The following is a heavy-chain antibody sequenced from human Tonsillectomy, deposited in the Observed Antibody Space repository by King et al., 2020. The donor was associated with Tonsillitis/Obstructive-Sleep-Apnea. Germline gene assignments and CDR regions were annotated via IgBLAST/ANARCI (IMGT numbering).Heavy chain of an antibody. D-gene: IGHD2-2*01. Sequence: VQLVESGGGVVQPGRSLRLSCAASGFTFSSYGVHWVRQAPGKGLEWVAVRWYDGTNKYYADSVKGRFTISRDNSKNTLYPQMNSLRAEDTAVYYCVIVGRSTNYYYGMDVWGQGTTVTVSS. CDR3: VIVGRSTNYYYGMDV. J-gene: IGHJ6*02. CDR1: GFTFSSYG. CDR2: RWYDGTNK. V-gene: IGHV3-33*01.